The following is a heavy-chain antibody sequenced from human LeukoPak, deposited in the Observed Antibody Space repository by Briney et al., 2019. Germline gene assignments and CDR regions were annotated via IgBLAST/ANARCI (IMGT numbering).Heavy chain of an antibody. D-gene: IGHD2-2*01. J-gene: IGHJ4*02. CDR3: ARRGGGGCSSTTCPSDY. CDR2: IYYSGST. Sequence: PSQTLSLTCTVSGVSISSYFWSWIRQPPGKGLEWIGYIYYSGSTNYNPSLKSRVTISIDTSKNQFSLKLSSVTAADTAVYYCARRGGGGCSSTTCPSDYWGQGTLVTVSS. V-gene: IGHV4-59*01. CDR1: GVSISSYF.